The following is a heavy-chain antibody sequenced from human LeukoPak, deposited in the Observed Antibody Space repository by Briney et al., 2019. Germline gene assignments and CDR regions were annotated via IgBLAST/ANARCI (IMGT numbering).Heavy chain of an antibody. CDR2: ISYDGSNK. CDR1: GFTFSSYG. D-gene: IGHD3-22*01. CDR3: AKDWGDYYDWGYYFDY. V-gene: IGHV3-30*18. J-gene: IGHJ4*02. Sequence: GRSPRLSCAASGFTFSSYGMHWVRQAPGKGLEWVAVISYDGSNKYYADSVKGRFTISRDNSKNTLYLQMNSLRAEDTAVYYCAKDWGDYYDWGYYFDYWGQGTLVTVSS.